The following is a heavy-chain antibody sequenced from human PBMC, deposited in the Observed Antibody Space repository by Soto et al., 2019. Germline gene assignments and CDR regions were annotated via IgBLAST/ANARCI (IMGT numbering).Heavy chain of an antibody. CDR2: IYYSGST. D-gene: IGHD2-2*01. Sequence: SETLSLTCTVSGGSISSYYWSWIRQPPGKGLEWIGYIYYSGSTNYNPSLKSRVTISVDTSKNQFSLKMSSVTAADTAVYYCARDSRSWSERGGWFDPWGQGRLVTVS. V-gene: IGHV4-59*01. CDR3: ARDSRSWSERGGWFDP. J-gene: IGHJ5*02. CDR1: GGSISSYY.